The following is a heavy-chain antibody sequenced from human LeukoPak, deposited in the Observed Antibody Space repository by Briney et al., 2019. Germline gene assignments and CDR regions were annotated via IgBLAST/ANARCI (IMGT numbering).Heavy chain of an antibody. D-gene: IGHD6-13*01. J-gene: IGHJ5*02. V-gene: IGHV3-21*01. CDR3: AREYSSSWYLNWFDP. CDR2: ISSSSYI. Sequence: GGSLRLSCAASGFTFSSYSMNWVRQAPGKGLEWVSSISSSSYIYYADSVKGRFTISRDNAKNSLYLQMNSLRAEDTAVYYCAREYSSSWYLNWFDPWGQGTLVTVSS. CDR1: GFTFSSYS.